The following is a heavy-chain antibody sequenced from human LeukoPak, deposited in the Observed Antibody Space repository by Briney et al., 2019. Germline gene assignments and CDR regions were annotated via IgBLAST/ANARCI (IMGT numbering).Heavy chain of an antibody. J-gene: IGHJ4*02. Sequence: PGGSLRLSCAASGFTFSSYAMSWVRQAPGKGLEGVAVISYDGSNKYYADSVTGRFTISRDNSENTLYLQMNSLRTEDTAVYYCARDNGVTMVRGVVIMGLEWHDYYFDYWGQGTLVTVSS. CDR1: GFTFSSYA. V-gene: IGHV3-30*04. CDR2: ISYDGSNK. D-gene: IGHD3-10*01. CDR3: ARDNGVTMVRGVVIMGLEWHDYYFDY.